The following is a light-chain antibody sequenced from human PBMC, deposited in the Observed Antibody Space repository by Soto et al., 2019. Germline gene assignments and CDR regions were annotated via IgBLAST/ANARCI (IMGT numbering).Light chain of an antibody. CDR3: QTWGTGILV. V-gene: IGLV4-69*01. CDR1: SGHSSYA. Sequence: QSVLTQSPSASASLGASVKLTCALSSGHSSYAIAWHQQQPEKGPRALVKLNSDGSHTRGDGIPDRFSGSSSGAERYLTISSLQSEDEADYYCQTWGTGILVFGGGTQLTVL. J-gene: IGLJ3*02. CDR2: LNSDGSH.